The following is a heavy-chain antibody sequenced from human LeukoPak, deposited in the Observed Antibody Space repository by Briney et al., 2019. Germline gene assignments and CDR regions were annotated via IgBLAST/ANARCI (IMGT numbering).Heavy chain of an antibody. V-gene: IGHV3-7*01. CDR2: IKEDGSET. CDR1: GFTFKEYW. CDR3: ARETPRRGETRDGYR. J-gene: IGHJ4*02. D-gene: IGHD5-24*01. Sequence: GGSLRLSCAASGFTFKEYWMNWVRQVPGKGLECLANIKEDGSETYYADSVKGRFTIPRDNPKNLLFLQINSLRVEDTAVYYCARETPRRGETRDGYRWGQGTLVTVSS.